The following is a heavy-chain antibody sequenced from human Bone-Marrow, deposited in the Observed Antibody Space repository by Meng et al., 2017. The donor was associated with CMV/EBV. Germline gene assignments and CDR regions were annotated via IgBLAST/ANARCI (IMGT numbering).Heavy chain of an antibody. CDR1: GGSISSYY. D-gene: IGHD3-10*01. CDR2: IYYSGST. Sequence: GSLRLSCTVSGGSISSYYWSWIRQPPGKGLEWIGYIYYSGSTNYNPSLKSRVTISVDTSKNQFSLKLSSVTAADTAVYYCAKDRPRDYDASGSYGNWFDPWGQGTLVTVSS. CDR3: AKDRPRDYDASGSYGNWFDP. V-gene: IGHV4-59*01. J-gene: IGHJ5*02.